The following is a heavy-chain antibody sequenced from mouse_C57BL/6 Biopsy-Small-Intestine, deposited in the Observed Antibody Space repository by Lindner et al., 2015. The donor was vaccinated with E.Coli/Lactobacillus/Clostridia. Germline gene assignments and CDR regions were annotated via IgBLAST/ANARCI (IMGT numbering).Heavy chain of an antibody. J-gene: IGHJ2*01. CDR3: ARGRGDY. Sequence: VQLQESGPELVQPGASVKISCKASGYSFTDYNMNWVKQSNGRSLEWIGIFKPIYTTTTYNQKFKGKATLTVDHSSSTAYMQLNSLTSEDSAVYYCARGRGDYWGQGTTLTVSS. CDR1: GYSFTDYN. CDR2: FKPIYTTT. D-gene: IGHD3-3*01. V-gene: IGHV1-39*01.